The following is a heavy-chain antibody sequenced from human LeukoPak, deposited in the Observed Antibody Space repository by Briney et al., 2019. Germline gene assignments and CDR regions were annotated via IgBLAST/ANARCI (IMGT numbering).Heavy chain of an antibody. CDR1: GFTFSSYG. D-gene: IGHD5-18*01. Sequence: GGSLRLSCAASGFTFSSYGMHWVRQAPGKGLEWVAVISYDGSNKYYADSVKGRFTISRDNSKNTLYLQMNSLRAEDTAVYYCARDFQDTAMVTFDYWGQGTLVTVSS. V-gene: IGHV3-30*03. J-gene: IGHJ4*02. CDR3: ARDFQDTAMVTFDY. CDR2: ISYDGSNK.